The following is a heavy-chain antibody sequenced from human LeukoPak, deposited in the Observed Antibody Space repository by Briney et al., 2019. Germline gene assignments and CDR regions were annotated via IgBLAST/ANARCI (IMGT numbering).Heavy chain of an antibody. D-gene: IGHD2-2*01. CDR1: SGSVDSYY. J-gene: IGHJ6*02. V-gene: IGHV4-59*02. Sequence: SETLSLTCTVSSGSVDSYYWSWIRQPPGKGLEWIGYIYYSGSTNYNPSLKSRVTISVDTSKNQFSLKLSSVTAADTAVYYCARVPAAPRLYMDVWGQGTTVIVSS. CDR2: IYYSGST. CDR3: ARVPAAPRLYMDV.